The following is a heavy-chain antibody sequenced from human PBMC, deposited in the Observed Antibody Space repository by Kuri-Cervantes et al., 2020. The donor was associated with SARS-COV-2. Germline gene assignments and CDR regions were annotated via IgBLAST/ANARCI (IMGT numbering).Heavy chain of an antibody. V-gene: IGHV3-53*01. CDR1: GFTVSSNY. D-gene: IGHD3-10*01. CDR2: IYSGGST. CDR3: ARVGGGYGSGSYVGGFDY. J-gene: IGHJ4*02. Sequence: GESLKISCAASGFTVSSNYMSWVRQAPGKGLEWVSVIYSGGSTYYADSVKGRFTISRHNSKNTLYLQMNSLRAEDTAVYYCARVGGGYGSGSYVGGFDYWGQGTLVTVSS.